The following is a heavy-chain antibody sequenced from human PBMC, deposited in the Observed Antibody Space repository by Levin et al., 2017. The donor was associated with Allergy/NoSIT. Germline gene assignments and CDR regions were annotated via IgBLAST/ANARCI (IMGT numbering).Heavy chain of an antibody. CDR3: AKGHKAVAGYGMDV. D-gene: IGHD6-19*01. CDR1: GFTFDDYA. Sequence: GGSLRLSCAASGFTFDDYAMHWVRQAPGKGLEWVSGISWNSGSIGYADSVKGRFTISRDNAKNSLYLQMNSLRAEDTALYYCAKGHKAVAGYGMDVWGQGTTVTVSS. CDR2: ISWNSGSI. J-gene: IGHJ6*02. V-gene: IGHV3-9*01.